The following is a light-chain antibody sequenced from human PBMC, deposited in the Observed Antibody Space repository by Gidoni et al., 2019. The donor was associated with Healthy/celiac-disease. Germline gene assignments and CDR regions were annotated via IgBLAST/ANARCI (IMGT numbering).Light chain of an antibody. V-gene: IGLV3-1*01. CDR3: QAWDSSYVV. Sequence: SYELTQPHSVSVSPGQTASITCSGDKLGDKYACWYQQKPGQSPVLVIYQDSKRPSGIPERFSGSNSGNTATLTISGTQAMDEADYYCQAWDSSYVVFGGGTKLTVL. CDR2: QDS. J-gene: IGLJ2*01. CDR1: KLGDKY.